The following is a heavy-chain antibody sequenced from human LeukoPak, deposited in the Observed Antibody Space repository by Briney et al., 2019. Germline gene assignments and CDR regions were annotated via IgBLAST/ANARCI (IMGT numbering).Heavy chain of an antibody. CDR3: AKHRTYYYGSGSHLYFDY. V-gene: IGHV3-23*01. CDR2: ISGSGGST. D-gene: IGHD3-10*01. CDR1: GFTFSSYA. Sequence: GGSLRLSCAASGFTFSSYAMSWVRQAPGKGLEWVSAISGSGGSTYYADSVKGRFTISRDNSKNTLYLQMNSLRAEDTAVYYCAKHRTYYYGSGSHLYFDYWGQGTLVTVSS. J-gene: IGHJ4*02.